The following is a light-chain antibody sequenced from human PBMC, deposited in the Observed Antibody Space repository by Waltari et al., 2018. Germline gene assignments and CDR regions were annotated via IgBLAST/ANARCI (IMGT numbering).Light chain of an antibody. CDR3: NSYTSSSTWV. V-gene: IGLV2-14*01. J-gene: IGLJ3*02. CDR2: DVS. CDR1: SSDVGGYDY. Sequence: QSALTQPASVSGSPGQSITISCTGTSSDVGGYDYVSWYQQHPGKDPKLMIYDVSTRASGVSNRFSGSNSGNTASLTISGLQAEDEADYYCNSYTSSSTWVFGGGTKLTVL.